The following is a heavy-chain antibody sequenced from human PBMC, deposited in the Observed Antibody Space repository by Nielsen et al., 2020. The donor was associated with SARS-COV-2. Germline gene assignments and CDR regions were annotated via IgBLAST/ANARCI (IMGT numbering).Heavy chain of an antibody. CDR2: IKPDGSEK. CDR3: ASCKGDGKYFDCEGFDY. D-gene: IGHD3-9*01. CDR1: GFTFSSLW. V-gene: IGHV3-7*03. J-gene: IGHJ4*02. Sequence: GSLRLSCAASGFTFSSLWMSWVRQVPGKGLEWVADIKPDGSEKFYVDSVKGRFTISRDNAKNSMSLQMNSLRVEDTAVYYCASCKGDGKYFDCEGFDYWGQGTLVTVSS.